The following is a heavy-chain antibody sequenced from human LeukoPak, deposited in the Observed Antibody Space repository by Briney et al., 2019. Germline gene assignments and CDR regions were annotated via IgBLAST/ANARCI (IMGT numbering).Heavy chain of an antibody. CDR3: ARELSDGMGV. Sequence: SETLSLTCAVSGGSISSGGYSWSWIRQPPGKGLEWIGYIYHSGSTYYNPSLKSRVTISVDRSKNQFSLKLSSVTAADTAVYYCARELSDGMGVWGQGTTVTVSS. J-gene: IGHJ6*02. CDR1: GGSISSGGYS. V-gene: IGHV4-30-2*01. CDR2: IYHSGST.